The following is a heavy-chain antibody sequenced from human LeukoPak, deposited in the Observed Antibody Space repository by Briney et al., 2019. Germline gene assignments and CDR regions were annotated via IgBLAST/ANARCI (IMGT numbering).Heavy chain of an antibody. D-gene: IGHD4-23*01. Sequence: PSETLSLTCTVSGGSISSYYWSWIRQPPGKGLEWIGHIYYSGSTYYNPSLKSRVTISVDTSKNQFSLKLSSVTAADTAVYYCARGSLPWYGMDVWGQGTTVTVSS. J-gene: IGHJ6*02. CDR2: IYYSGST. CDR3: ARGSLPWYGMDV. CDR1: GGSISSYY. V-gene: IGHV4-59*12.